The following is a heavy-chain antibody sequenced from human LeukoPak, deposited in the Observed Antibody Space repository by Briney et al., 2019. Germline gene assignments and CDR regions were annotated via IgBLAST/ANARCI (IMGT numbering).Heavy chain of an antibody. V-gene: IGHV3-48*01. D-gene: IGHD2-21*01. CDR3: ARVFPAEGSAFDI. Sequence: PGGSLRLSCAASGFTFSSYRMNWVRQAPGKGLEWVSYISSSSSTIYYADSVKGRFTISRDNAKNSLYLQMNSLRAEDTAVYYCARVFPAEGSAFDIWGQGTMVTVSS. J-gene: IGHJ3*02. CDR2: ISSSSSTI. CDR1: GFTFSSYR.